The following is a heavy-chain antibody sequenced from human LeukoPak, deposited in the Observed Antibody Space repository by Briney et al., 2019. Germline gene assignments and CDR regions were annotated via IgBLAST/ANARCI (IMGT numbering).Heavy chain of an antibody. J-gene: IGHJ5*02. Sequence: PGGSLRLSCAASGFTFSSYGMHWVRHAPGKGLEWVAVISYDGSNKYYADSVKGRFTISRDNSKNTLYLQMNSLRAEDTAVYYCANSGPSGRYCSSTSCHHNWFDPWGQGTLVTVSS. D-gene: IGHD2-2*01. CDR3: ANSGPSGRYCSSTSCHHNWFDP. CDR2: ISYDGSNK. V-gene: IGHV3-30*18. CDR1: GFTFSSYG.